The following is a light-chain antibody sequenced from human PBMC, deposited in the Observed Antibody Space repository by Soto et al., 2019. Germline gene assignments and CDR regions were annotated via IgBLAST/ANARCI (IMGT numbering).Light chain of an antibody. CDR1: QGIRTE. Sequence: ATQMTQSPSSLSASVGDRVTIACRASQGIRTELGWYQQKPGEAPKLLIYAASTLQSGVPSRFSGSGSGTDFTLTISLLQPEDFATYYCLQDYDYPRTFGQGTKVEMK. V-gene: IGKV1-6*01. CDR3: LQDYDYPRT. CDR2: AAS. J-gene: IGKJ1*01.